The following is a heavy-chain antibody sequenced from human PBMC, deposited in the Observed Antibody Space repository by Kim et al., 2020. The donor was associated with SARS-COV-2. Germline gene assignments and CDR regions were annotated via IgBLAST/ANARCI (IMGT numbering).Heavy chain of an antibody. D-gene: IGHD2-2*01. CDR3: ARDRYQLDYYYYGMDV. Sequence: SETPSLTCTVSGGSISSGDYYWSWIRQPPGKGLEWIGYIYYSGSTYYNPSLKSRVTISVDTSKNQFSLKLSSVTAADTAVYYCARDRYQLDYYYYGMDVWGQGTTVTVSS. CDR2: IYYSGST. J-gene: IGHJ6*02. V-gene: IGHV4-30-4*01. CDR1: GGSISSGDYY.